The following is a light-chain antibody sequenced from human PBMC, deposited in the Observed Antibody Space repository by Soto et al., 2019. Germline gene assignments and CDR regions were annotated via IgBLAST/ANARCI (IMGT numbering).Light chain of an antibody. CDR2: FAS. CDR1: QGIATA. V-gene: IGKV1-13*02. Sequence: AIRLTQSPSSLSASVGDSVTITCRTLQGIATALAWYQCKPGKPPKLLISFASTLESGVPSRFSGSGSGTDFTLTISGLQPEDFATYVCQQFNAYPLTFGGGTRVAI. J-gene: IGKJ4*01. CDR3: QQFNAYPLT.